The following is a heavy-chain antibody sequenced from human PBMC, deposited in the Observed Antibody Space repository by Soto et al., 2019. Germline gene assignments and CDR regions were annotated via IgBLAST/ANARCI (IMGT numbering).Heavy chain of an antibody. CDR3: ARPGPHCGGDCYNYYYYGMDV. J-gene: IGHJ6*02. CDR2: ISAYNGNT. D-gene: IGHD2-21*02. CDR1: GYTFTSYG. Sequence: ASVKVSCKASGYTFTSYGISWVRQAPGQGLEWMGWISAYNGNTNYAQKLQGRVTMTTDTSTSTAYMELRSLRSEDTAVYYCARPGPHCGGDCYNYYYYGMDVWGQGTTVTVSS. V-gene: IGHV1-18*01.